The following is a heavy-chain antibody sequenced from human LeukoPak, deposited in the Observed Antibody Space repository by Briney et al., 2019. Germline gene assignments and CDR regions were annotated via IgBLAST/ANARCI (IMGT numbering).Heavy chain of an antibody. CDR1: GGSFSGYY. J-gene: IGHJ4*02. Sequence: SETLSLTRAVYGGSFSGYYWSWIRQPPGKGLEWIGEINHSGSTNYNPSLKSRVTISVDTSKNQFSLKLSSVTAADTTVYYCARGPPAWRRHYYDSSGYLDYWGQGTLVTVSS. CDR2: INHSGST. V-gene: IGHV4-34*01. CDR3: ARGPPAWRRHYYDSSGYLDY. D-gene: IGHD3-22*01.